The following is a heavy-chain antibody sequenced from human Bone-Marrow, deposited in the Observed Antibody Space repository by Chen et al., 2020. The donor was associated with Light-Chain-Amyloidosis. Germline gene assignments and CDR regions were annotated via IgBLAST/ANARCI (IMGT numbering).Heavy chain of an antibody. J-gene: IGHJ5*02. CDR2: INHSGST. Sequence: QVELQQWGAGLLKPSETLSLTCGIHNGAFGDDYWTWIRQPPGKGLEWIGEINHSGSTNYNPSLKSRVTISVDTSKNQFSLKLSSVTAADTAVYYCARGLDCSGGSCYFARNVNWFDPWGQGTLVTVSS. V-gene: IGHV4-34*01. D-gene: IGHD2-15*01. CDR3: ARGLDCSGGSCYFARNVNWFDP. CDR1: NGAFGDDY.